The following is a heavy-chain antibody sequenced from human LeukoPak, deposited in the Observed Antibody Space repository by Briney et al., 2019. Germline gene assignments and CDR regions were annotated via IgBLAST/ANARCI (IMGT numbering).Heavy chain of an antibody. CDR1: GFNFGNYW. V-gene: IGHV5-51*01. J-gene: IGHJ4*02. Sequence: GESLKISSEGSGFNFGNYWIGWVREMPGKGLEWMGIIYPGDSDTRYSPSFQGRVTMSVDKSISTAYLQWSSLKASDTAMYYCARRLIDRTSWSFDYWGQGTLVTVSS. D-gene: IGHD6-13*01. CDR2: IYPGDSDT. CDR3: ARRLIDRTSWSFDY.